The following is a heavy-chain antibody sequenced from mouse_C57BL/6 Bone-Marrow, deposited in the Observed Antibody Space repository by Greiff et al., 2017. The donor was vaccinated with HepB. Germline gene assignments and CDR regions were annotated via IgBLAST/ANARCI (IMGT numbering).Heavy chain of an antibody. D-gene: IGHD1-1*01. J-gene: IGHJ3*01. V-gene: IGHV1-19*01. CDR2: INPYNGGT. CDR3: ARVLRSPWFAY. CDR1: GYTFTDYY. Sequence: VQLKQSGPVLVKPGASVKMSCKASGYTFTDYYMNWVKQSHGKSLEWIGVINPYNGGTSYNQKFKGKATLTVDKSSSTAYMELNSLTSEDSAVYYCARVLRSPWFAYWGQGTLVTVSA.